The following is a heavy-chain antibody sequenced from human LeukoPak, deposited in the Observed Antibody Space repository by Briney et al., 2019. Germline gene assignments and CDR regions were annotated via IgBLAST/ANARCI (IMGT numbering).Heavy chain of an antibody. CDR3: ARARAPVTRISSFDI. CDR2: ISGSGGST. D-gene: IGHD4-17*01. J-gene: IGHJ3*02. V-gene: IGHV3-23*01. CDR1: RFTFRSYA. Sequence: GGSLRLSCAASRFTFRSYAMSWVRQAPGKGLEWVSVISGSGGSTNYADSVKGRFTISRDNSKNTLYLQMNSLRADDTAVYYCARARAPVTRISSFDIWGQGTMVTVSS.